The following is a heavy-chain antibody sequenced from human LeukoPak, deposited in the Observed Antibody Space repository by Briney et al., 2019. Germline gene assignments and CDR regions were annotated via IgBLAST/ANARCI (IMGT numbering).Heavy chain of an antibody. J-gene: IGHJ4*02. D-gene: IGHD1-1*01. CDR3: AKANWVSNADAVW. CDR1: GFSFSNYA. Sequence: GGSLRLSCAASGFSFSNYAMSWVRQAPPRGPEWVSSVSGGGETFYSDSVKGRFTLSRDDYRNTVYLQLNDLRVEDSAIYYGAKANWVSNADAVWWGQGTQVTVSS. CDR2: VSGGGET. V-gene: IGHV3-23*01.